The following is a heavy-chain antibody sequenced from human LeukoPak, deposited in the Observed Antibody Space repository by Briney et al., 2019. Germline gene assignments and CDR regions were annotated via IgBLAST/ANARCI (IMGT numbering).Heavy chain of an antibody. CDR3: ARFGGPIVVVVAAINGIDAFDI. V-gene: IGHV3-53*04. CDR1: GFTFSSYA. CDR2: IYSGGST. Sequence: GGSLRLSCAASGFTFSSYAMSWVRQAPGKGLEGVSVIYSGGSTYYADSVKGRFTISRHNSKNTLYLQMNSLRAEDTAVYYCARFGGPIVVVVAAINGIDAFDIWGQGTMVTVSS. D-gene: IGHD2-15*01. J-gene: IGHJ3*02.